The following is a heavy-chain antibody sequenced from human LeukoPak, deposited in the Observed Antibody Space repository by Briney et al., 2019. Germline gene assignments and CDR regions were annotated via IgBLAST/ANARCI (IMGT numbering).Heavy chain of an antibody. Sequence: GGSLRLSCAASGFTFSSYAMHWVRQAPGKGLEGVAVISYDGSNKYYADSVKGRFTISRDNSKNTLYLQMNSLRAEDTAVYYCARGRVGYYDSSGTWGQGTLVTVSS. D-gene: IGHD3-22*01. CDR2: ISYDGSNK. CDR3: ARGRVGYYDSSGT. J-gene: IGHJ5*02. V-gene: IGHV3-30-3*01. CDR1: GFTFSSYA.